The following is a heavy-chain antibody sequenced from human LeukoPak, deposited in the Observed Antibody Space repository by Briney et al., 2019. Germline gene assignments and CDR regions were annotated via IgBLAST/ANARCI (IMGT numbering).Heavy chain of an antibody. V-gene: IGHV3-30-3*01. D-gene: IGHD6-19*01. Sequence: PGGSLRLSCAASGFTFSSYAMHWVRQAPGKGLEWVAVISYDGSNKYYADSVKGRFTISRDNSKNTLHLQMNSLRAEDTAVYYCARVRSRQAGTGQYYFDYWGQGTLVTVSS. CDR2: ISYDGSNK. CDR1: GFTFSSYA. CDR3: ARVRSRQAGTGQYYFDY. J-gene: IGHJ4*02.